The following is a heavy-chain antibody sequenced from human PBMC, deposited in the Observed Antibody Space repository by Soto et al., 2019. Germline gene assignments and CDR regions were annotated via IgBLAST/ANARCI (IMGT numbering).Heavy chain of an antibody. Sequence: ASVKVSCKASGYTFSSDGISWVRQAPGQGLEWMGWISAYNGNTNYEQKFQGRVTMTTDTSTSTAYMELRSLRSDDTAVYYCARDLIPYYPRGEAFDIWGQGTMVTVSS. CDR2: ISAYNGNT. CDR3: ARDLIPYYPRGEAFDI. CDR1: GYTFSSDG. D-gene: IGHD3-16*01. V-gene: IGHV1-18*01. J-gene: IGHJ3*02.